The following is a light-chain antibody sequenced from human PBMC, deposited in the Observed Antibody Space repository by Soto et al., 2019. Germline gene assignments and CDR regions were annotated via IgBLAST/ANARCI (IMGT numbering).Light chain of an antibody. CDR1: QIVFSNSKNRNH. CDR3: HQYFRSPLT. J-gene: IGKJ4*01. V-gene: IGKV4-1*01. Sequence: DIVVTQSPDSLAVSLGERSTINCKSNQIVFSNSKNRNHLSWYQQKPGQPPKLLIYWATTRESGVPDRFSGSGSGTDFTLNVSGLQAEDVAIYYCHQYFRSPLTFGGGTKVDIK. CDR2: WAT.